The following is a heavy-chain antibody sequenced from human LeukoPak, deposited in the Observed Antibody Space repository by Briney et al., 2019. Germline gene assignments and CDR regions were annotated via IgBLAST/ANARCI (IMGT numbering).Heavy chain of an antibody. Sequence: SETLSLTCAVYGGSFSGYYWSWIRQPPGKGLEWIGEINHSGSTNYNPSLKSRVTISVDTSKNQFSLKLSSVTAADTAVYYCVSRGWRSARSWSFDYWGQGTLVTVSS. D-gene: IGHD6-13*01. CDR2: INHSGST. J-gene: IGHJ4*02. CDR1: GGSFSGYY. V-gene: IGHV4-34*01. CDR3: VSRGWRSARSWSFDY.